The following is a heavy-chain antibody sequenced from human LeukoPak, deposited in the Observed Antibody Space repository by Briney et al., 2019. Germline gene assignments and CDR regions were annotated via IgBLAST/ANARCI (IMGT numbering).Heavy chain of an antibody. CDR1: GFTLSSNY. CDR3: ARDLGDSSGYYDY. J-gene: IGHJ4*02. Sequence: GGSLRLSCAASGFTLSSNYMSWVRQAPRKGLEWVSVIYSGGSTYYADSVKGRFSISRDHSKNTLYLQMHSLRAEDTAVYYCARDLGDSSGYYDYWGQGTLVTVSS. CDR2: IYSGGST. D-gene: IGHD3-22*01. V-gene: IGHV3-53*01.